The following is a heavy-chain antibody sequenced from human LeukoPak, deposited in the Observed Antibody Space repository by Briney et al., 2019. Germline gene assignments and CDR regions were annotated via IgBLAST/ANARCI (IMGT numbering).Heavy chain of an antibody. CDR1: GYTFTSCY. V-gene: IGHV1-46*01. D-gene: IGHD6-19*01. CDR2: INPSGGIT. CDR3: ARDRERYSSGWYYGY. J-gene: IGHJ4*02. Sequence: ASVKVSCKASGYTFTSCYMHWVRQAPGQGLEWMGIINPSGGITSYAQKFQGRVTMTRDTSTSTAYMELRSLRSDDTAMYYCARDRERYSSGWYYGYWGQGTLVTVSS.